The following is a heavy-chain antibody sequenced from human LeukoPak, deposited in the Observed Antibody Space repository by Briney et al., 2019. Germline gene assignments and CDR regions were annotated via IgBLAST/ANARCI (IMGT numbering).Heavy chain of an antibody. V-gene: IGHV3-33*01. Sequence: GGSLRLSCAASGFTFSSYGMHWVRQAPGKGLEWVALIWYDGSNKHYADSVKGRFSISRDNSKNTLYLQMNSLRAEDTAVYYCARGGIEWLVPGDYWGQGTLLTVSS. J-gene: IGHJ4*02. D-gene: IGHD6-19*01. CDR1: GFTFSSYG. CDR2: IWYDGSNK. CDR3: ARGGIEWLVPGDY.